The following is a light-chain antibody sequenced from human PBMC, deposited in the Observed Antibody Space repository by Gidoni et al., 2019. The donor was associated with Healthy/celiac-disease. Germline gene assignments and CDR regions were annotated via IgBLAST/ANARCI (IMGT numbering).Light chain of an antibody. CDR2: AAS. Sequence: DIQLTQSPSFMSASVGDRVTITCRASQGISSYFAWYQQKPGKAPKLLIYAASTLQSGVPSRFSGSGSGTEFTLTISSLQPEDFATYYCQQLNSYPRFTFGQGTRLEIK. CDR1: QGISSY. J-gene: IGKJ5*01. V-gene: IGKV1-9*01. CDR3: QQLNSYPRFT.